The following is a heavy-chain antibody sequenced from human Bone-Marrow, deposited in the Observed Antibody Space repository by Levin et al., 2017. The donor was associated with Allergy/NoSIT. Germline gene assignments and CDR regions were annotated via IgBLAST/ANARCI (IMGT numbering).Heavy chain of an antibody. CDR3: ARDLQGCSSTSCYLAPGDY. D-gene: IGHD2-2*01. J-gene: IGHJ4*02. CDR2: ISSSSSTI. V-gene: IGHV3-48*01. CDR1: GFTFSSYS. Sequence: QPGGSLRLSCAASGFTFSSYSMNWVRQAPGKGLEWVSYISSSSSTIYYADSVKGRFTISRDNAKNSLYLKMNSLRAEDTAVYYCARDLQGCSSTSCYLAPGDYWGQGTLVTVSS.